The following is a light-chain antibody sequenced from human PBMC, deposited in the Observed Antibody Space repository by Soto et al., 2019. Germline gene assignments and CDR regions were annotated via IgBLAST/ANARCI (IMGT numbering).Light chain of an antibody. J-gene: IGKJ1*01. V-gene: IGKV2D-29*01. CDR1: QSLLHTDGNTY. CDR3: MQSLHLWT. Sequence: DIVMTQTPLTLSVTPGQAASISCRSSQSLLHTDGNTYLYWYLQKSGQPLRLLIYDASKRFAGVPARVSGSGSGTVFTLTISRVEAEDVGVYYCMQSLHLWTFGQGTK. CDR2: DAS.